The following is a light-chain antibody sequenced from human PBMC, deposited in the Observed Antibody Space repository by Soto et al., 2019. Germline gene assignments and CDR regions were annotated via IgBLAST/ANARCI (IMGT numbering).Light chain of an antibody. V-gene: IGKV3-15*01. Sequence: EIVMTQSPATLSVSPGERATLSCRASQSVSSNLAWYQQKPGQAPRLLIYGASTRATGIPARFSGSGSGTEFTLTISSLQSEDFAVYYCQQSTNFPSTFGLGTQFDIK. J-gene: IGKJ1*01. CDR2: GAS. CDR3: QQSTNFPST. CDR1: QSVSSN.